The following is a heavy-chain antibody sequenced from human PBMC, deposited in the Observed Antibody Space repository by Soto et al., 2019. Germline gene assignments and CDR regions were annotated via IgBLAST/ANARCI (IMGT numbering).Heavy chain of an antibody. D-gene: IGHD2-2*02. CDR2: AYYRSQWYY. CDR1: GDSVSSNSAA. CDR3: KKKKGEGRTYTGMDV. Sequence: SQTLSLTCAISGDSVSSNSAAWNWIRQSPSRGLEWLGRAYYRSQWYYDSAVSVRSRITVIPDTPKNQFSLQLNSVTPEDTAVYYFKKKKGEGRTYTGMDVGGKGPTVTVPS. V-gene: IGHV6-1*01. J-gene: IGHJ6*04.